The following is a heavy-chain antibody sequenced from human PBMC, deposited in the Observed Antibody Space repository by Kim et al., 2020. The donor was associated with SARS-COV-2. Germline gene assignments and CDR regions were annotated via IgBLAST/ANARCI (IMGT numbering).Heavy chain of an antibody. CDR3: ARARSITMIVVVIDAFVI. Sequence: SETLSLTCTVSGGSISSGDYYWSWIRQPPGQGLEWIGYIYYSGSTYYNPSLKSRVTISVDTSKNQFSRKQSSVTAADTAVYYCARARSITMIVVVIDAFVIWGPGTMVTVSS. CDR1: GGSISSGDYY. J-gene: IGHJ3*02. CDR2: IYYSGST. V-gene: IGHV4-30-4*01. D-gene: IGHD3-22*01.